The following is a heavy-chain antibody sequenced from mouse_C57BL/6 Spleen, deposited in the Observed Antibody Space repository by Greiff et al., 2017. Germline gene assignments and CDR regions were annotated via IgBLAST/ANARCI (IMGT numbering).Heavy chain of an antibody. Sequence: QVQLKQPGAELVKPGASVKMSCKASGYTFTSYWITWVKQRPGQGLEWIGDIYPGSGSTNYNEKFKSKATLTVDTSSSTAYMQLSSLTSEDSAVYYCASTTVVATDYAMDYWGQGTSVTVSS. CDR3: ASTTVVATDYAMDY. J-gene: IGHJ4*01. D-gene: IGHD1-1*01. CDR1: GYTFTSYW. V-gene: IGHV1-55*01. CDR2: IYPGSGST.